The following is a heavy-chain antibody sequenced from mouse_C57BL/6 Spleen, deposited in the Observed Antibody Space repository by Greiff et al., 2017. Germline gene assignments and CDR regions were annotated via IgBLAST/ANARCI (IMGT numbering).Heavy chain of an antibody. Sequence: EVQLVESEGGLVQPGSSMKLSCTASGFTFSDYYMAWVRQVPEKGLEWVANINYDGSSTYYLDSLKSRFIISRDNAKNILYLQMSSLKSEDTATYYCARETPSGYFDYWGQGTTLTVSS. D-gene: IGHD4-1*01. CDR1: GFTFSDYY. CDR2: INYDGSST. J-gene: IGHJ2*01. CDR3: ARETPSGYFDY. V-gene: IGHV5-16*01.